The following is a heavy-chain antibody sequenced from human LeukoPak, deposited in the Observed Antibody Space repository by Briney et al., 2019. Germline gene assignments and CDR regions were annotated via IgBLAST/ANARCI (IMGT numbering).Heavy chain of an antibody. V-gene: IGHV4-39*07. D-gene: IGHD3-16*01. J-gene: IGHJ4*02. CDR2: IYCSGST. Sequence: SETLSLTCTVSNASITSNSFYWGWIRQPPGKGLEWIGSIYCSGSTYYNASLKSRVTISIDTSKNQFSLKLSSVTAADTAVYYCARERGSRPRRFDYWGQGTLVTVSS. CDR3: ARERGSRPRRFDY. CDR1: NASITSNSFY.